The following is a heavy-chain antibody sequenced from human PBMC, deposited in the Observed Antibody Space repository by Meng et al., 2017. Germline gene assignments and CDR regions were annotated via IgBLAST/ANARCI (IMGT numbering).Heavy chain of an antibody. CDR2: ISYDGSNK. Sequence: GESLKISCAASGFTFSSYAMHWVRQAPGKGLGWVAVISYDGSNKYYADSVKGRFTISRDNSKNTLYLQMNSLRAEDTAVYYCAKQAVAGVYYFDYWGQGTLVTVSS. V-gene: IGHV3-30*04. CDR1: GFTFSSYA. CDR3: AKQAVAGVYYFDY. J-gene: IGHJ4*02. D-gene: IGHD6-19*01.